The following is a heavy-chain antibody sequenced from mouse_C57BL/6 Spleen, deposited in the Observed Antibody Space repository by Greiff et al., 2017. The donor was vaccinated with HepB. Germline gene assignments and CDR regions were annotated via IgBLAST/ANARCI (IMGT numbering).Heavy chain of an antibody. Sequence: LQQPGASVKLSCKASGYTFTSYWMHWVKQRPGQGLEWIGMIHPNSGSTNYNEKFKSKATLTVDKSSSTAYMQLSSLTSEDSAVYYCARSGHYYGSSYGWYFDVWGTGTTVTVSS. CDR2: IHPNSGST. CDR1: GYTFTSYW. CDR3: ARSGHYYGSSYGWYFDV. D-gene: IGHD1-1*01. J-gene: IGHJ1*03. V-gene: IGHV1-64*01.